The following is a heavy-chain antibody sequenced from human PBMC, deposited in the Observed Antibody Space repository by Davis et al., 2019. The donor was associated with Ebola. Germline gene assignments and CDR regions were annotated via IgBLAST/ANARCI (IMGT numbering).Heavy chain of an antibody. CDR1: GYTFTSYD. V-gene: IGHV1-8*01. J-gene: IGHJ5*02. D-gene: IGHD3-22*01. CDR2: MNPNSGNT. CDR3: ARGRRVDSSGYYRNWFDP. Sequence: ASVKVSCKASGYTFTSYDINWVRQAPGQGLEWMGWMNPNSGNTGYAQKFQGRVTMTRNTSISTAYMELSSLRSEDTAVYYCARGRRVDSSGYYRNWFDPWSQGTLVTVSS.